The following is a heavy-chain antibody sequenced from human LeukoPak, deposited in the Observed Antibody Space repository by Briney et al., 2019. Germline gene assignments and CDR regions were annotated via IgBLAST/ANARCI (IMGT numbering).Heavy chain of an antibody. CDR1: GFTFDDYG. Sequence: PRGSLRLSCAASGFTFDDYGMSWVRQAPGKGLEWVSGINWNGGSTGYADSVKGRFTISRDNAKSSLYLQMNSLRADDTAVYYCARVAEAAAFDYWGQGTLVTVSS. CDR2: INWNGGST. CDR3: ARVAEAAAFDY. D-gene: IGHD6-13*01. J-gene: IGHJ4*02. V-gene: IGHV3-20*04.